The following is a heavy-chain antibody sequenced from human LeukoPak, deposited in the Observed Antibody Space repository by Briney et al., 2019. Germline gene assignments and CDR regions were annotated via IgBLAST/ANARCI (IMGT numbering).Heavy chain of an antibody. V-gene: IGHV4-59*01. CDR2: IYYSGST. CDR1: GGSISSYY. J-gene: IGHJ4*02. Sequence: SETLSLTCTVSGGSISSYYWGWVRQPPGKGLEWIGYIYYSGSTNYNPSLKSRVTISVDTSKNQFSLKLSSVTAADTAVYYCAREDSSRGVLNYWGQGTLVTVSS. CDR3: AREDSSRGVLNY. D-gene: IGHD6-13*01.